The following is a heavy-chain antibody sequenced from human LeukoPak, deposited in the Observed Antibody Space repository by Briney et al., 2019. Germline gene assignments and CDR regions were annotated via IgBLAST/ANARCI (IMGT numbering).Heavy chain of an antibody. V-gene: IGHV4-31*03. CDR2: IYYSGST. Sequence: SQTRSPTCPVSGASISSGAYYWNWIRQHPGKGLEWIGYIYYSGSTYYNPSLKSRVTISVDTSKNQLSLKLSSVTAADTAVYYCARGLRSYGLHQYNWFDPWGQAVPVAVSS. D-gene: IGHD5-18*01. J-gene: IGHJ5*02. CDR1: GASISSGAYY. CDR3: ARGLRSYGLHQYNWFDP.